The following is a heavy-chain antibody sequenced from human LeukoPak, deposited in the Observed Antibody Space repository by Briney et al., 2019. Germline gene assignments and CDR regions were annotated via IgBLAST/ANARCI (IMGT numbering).Heavy chain of an antibody. Sequence: SETLSLTCTVSSGSINDFYWSWIRQPAGKGLEWIGRIFTDGSTAYNPSLQSRLTMSIDMSKNPFSLRLTSVTAADTAVYYCARRSPIIAAGDAYDIWGHGTLVTVSS. CDR2: IFTDGST. CDR3: ARRSPIIAAGDAYDI. V-gene: IGHV4-4*07. J-gene: IGHJ3*02. D-gene: IGHD6-13*01. CDR1: SGSINDFY.